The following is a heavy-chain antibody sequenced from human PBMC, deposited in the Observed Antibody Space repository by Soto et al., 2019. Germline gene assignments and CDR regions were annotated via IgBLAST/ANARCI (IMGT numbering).Heavy chain of an antibody. Sequence: ASVKVSCKASGGTFSSYTISWVRQAPGQGLEWMGRIIPILGIANYAQKFQGSVTITADKSTRTAYMELSSLRSEDKAVYYCERNLPEYSSSSRFYYWGQGTLVTVSS. D-gene: IGHD6-6*01. CDR3: ERNLPEYSSSSRFYY. CDR2: IIPILGIA. J-gene: IGHJ4*02. CDR1: GGTFSSYT. V-gene: IGHV1-69*02.